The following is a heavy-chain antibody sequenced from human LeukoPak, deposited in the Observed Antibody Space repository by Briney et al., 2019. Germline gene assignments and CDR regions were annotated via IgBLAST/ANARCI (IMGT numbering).Heavy chain of an antibody. J-gene: IGHJ4*02. CDR2: IYSGGST. V-gene: IGHV3-53*01. CDR3: ARLSSRDPLHY. D-gene: IGHD2-21*02. CDR1: GFIVSSNY. Sequence: PGGSLRLSCAASGFIVSSNYMSWVRQAPGKGLEWVSVIYSGGSTYYADSVKGRFTISRDNSKNTLYLQMNSLRAEDTAVYYCARLSSRDPLHYWGQGTLVTVSS.